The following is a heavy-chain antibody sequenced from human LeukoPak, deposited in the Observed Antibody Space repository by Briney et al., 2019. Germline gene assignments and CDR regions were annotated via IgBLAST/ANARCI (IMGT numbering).Heavy chain of an antibody. Sequence: TSETLSLTCTVSGGSISSYYWSWIRQPPGKGLEWIGYIDYSGSTNYNPSLKSRVTISVDTSNNQFSLKLSSVTAADTAVYFCARDRGDHVSLDWGQGTLVTVSS. D-gene: IGHD2-21*02. CDR2: IDYSGST. CDR1: GGSISSYY. J-gene: IGHJ4*02. V-gene: IGHV4-59*01. CDR3: ARDRGDHVSLD.